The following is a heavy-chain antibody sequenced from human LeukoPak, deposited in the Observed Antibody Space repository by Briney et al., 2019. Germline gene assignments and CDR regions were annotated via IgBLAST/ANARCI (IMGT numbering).Heavy chain of an antibody. CDR2: ISAYNANA. J-gene: IGHJ4*02. V-gene: IGHV1-18*01. CDR3: TRDVSNY. CDR1: GYTFSNSG. Sequence: ASVEVSCKASGYTFSNSGITSDSGITWVRQAPGQGLEWMGWISAYNANANYARKFQGRFTMTTDRSTSTAYMELRTLTSDDTAVYYCTRDVSNYWGQGTLVTVSA.